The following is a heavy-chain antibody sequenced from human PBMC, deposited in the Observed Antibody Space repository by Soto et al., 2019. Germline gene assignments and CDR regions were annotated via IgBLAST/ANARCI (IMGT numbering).Heavy chain of an antibody. D-gene: IGHD2-2*01. CDR3: ASPWNQLRSDYYYGMDV. J-gene: IGHJ6*02. V-gene: IGHV3-21*01. Sequence: GGSLRLSCAASGFTFSSYSMNWVRQAPGKGLEWVSSISSSSSYIYYADSVKGRFTISRDNAKNSLYLQMNSLRAEDTAVYYCASPWNQLRSDYYYGMDVWGQGTTVTVSS. CDR1: GFTFSSYS. CDR2: ISSSSSYI.